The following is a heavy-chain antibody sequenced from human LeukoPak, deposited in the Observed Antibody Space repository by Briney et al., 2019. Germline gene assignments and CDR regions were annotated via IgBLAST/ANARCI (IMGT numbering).Heavy chain of an antibody. CDR1: GDSISSGRYY. Sequence: SETLSLTCSVSGDSISSGRYYWGWIRQPPGKGLEWIGYIYYSGSTNYNPSLKSRVTISVDTSKNQFSLKLSSVTAADTAVYYCARDRAMVRGVNYYYGMDVWGQGTTVTVSS. D-gene: IGHD3-10*01. J-gene: IGHJ6*02. CDR3: ARDRAMVRGVNYYYGMDV. CDR2: IYYSGST. V-gene: IGHV4-61*01.